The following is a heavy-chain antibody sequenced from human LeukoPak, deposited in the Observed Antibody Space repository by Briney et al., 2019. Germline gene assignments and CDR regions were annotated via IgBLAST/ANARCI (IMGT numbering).Heavy chain of an antibody. J-gene: IGHJ4*02. CDR1: GGSISSSSYY. CDR3: ARVWSVYYYGSGSLFDY. Sequence: ETLSLTCTVSGGSISSSSYYWGWIRRPPGKGLEWIGSIYYSGSTYYNPSLKSRVTISVDTSKNQFSLKLSSVTAADTAVYYCARVWSVYYYGSGSLFDYWGQGTLVTVSS. D-gene: IGHD3-10*01. V-gene: IGHV4-39*07. CDR2: IYYSGST.